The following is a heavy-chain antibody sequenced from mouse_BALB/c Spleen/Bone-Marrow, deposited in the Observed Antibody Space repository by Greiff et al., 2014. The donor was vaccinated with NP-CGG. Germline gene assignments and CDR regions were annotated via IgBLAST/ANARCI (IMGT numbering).Heavy chain of an antibody. J-gene: IGHJ2*01. CDR2: INSNGGST. CDR1: GFTFSSYG. CDR3: ARDYYGSSFDY. V-gene: IGHV5-6-3*01. Sequence: EVQVVESGGGLVQPGGSLKLSCAASGFTFSSYGMSWVRQTPDKRLELVATINSNGGSTYYPDSMKGRFTISRDNAKNTLYLQMSSLKSEDTAMYYCARDYYGSSFDYWGQGTTLTVSS. D-gene: IGHD1-1*01.